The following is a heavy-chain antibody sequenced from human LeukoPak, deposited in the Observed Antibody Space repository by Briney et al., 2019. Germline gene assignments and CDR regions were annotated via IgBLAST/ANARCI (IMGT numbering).Heavy chain of an antibody. V-gene: IGHV3-21*01. J-gene: IGHJ6*02. Sequence: GGSLRLSCAASGFTFSSYSMNWVRQAPGKGLEWVSSISSSSSYIYYADSVKGRFTISRDNAKNSLYLQMNSLRAEDTAVYYCARYCSSTSCSNPYYYGMDVWGQETTVTVSS. D-gene: IGHD2-2*01. CDR2: ISSSSSYI. CDR1: GFTFSSYS. CDR3: ARYCSSTSCSNPYYYGMDV.